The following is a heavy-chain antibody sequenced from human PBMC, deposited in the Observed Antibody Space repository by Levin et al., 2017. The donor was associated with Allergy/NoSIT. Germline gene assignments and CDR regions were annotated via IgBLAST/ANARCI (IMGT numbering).Heavy chain of an antibody. V-gene: IGHV3-21*01. CDR3: ARDTRISYNWNYLPYWYFDL. D-gene: IGHD1-7*01. Sequence: GESLKISCAASGFTFSSYSMNWVRQAPEKGLEWVSSISSSSGYKYYADSVKGRFTISRDNAENSLYLQMNSLRAEDTAVYYCARDTRISYNWNYLPYWYFDLWGRGTLVTVSS. CDR1: GFTFSSYS. CDR2: ISSSSGYK. J-gene: IGHJ2*01.